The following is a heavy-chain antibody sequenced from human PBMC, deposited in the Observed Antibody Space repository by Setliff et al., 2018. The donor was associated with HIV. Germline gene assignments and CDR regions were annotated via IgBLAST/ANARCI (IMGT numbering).Heavy chain of an antibody. V-gene: IGHV4-39*01. CDR3: ARIVRWELVATSTFFYYYMDV. CDR1: GASISSSSHH. D-gene: IGHD1-26*01. Sequence: SGTLSLTCTVSGASISSSSHHWAWIRQPPGKGLEYIGNIYYTGSTHHNPSLESRVATSVDTSKNQFSLKLSSVTAADTAVYYCARIVRWELVATSTFFYYYMDVWGKGTTVTVSS. CDR2: IYYTGST. J-gene: IGHJ6*03.